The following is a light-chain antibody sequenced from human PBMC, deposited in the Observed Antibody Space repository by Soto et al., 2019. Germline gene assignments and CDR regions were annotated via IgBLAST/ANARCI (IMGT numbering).Light chain of an antibody. CDR2: GAS. J-gene: IGKJ1*01. CDR3: QHYGRSSWT. V-gene: IGKV3-20*01. Sequence: IELTQSPGTLSLSPGERVTLSCRASQTVRSSFVAWYQQKPGQAPRLLIYGASTTATGIPDRFSGSGSGTDFTLTISRLEPEDLAVYYCQHYGRSSWTFDQGTKVSIK. CDR1: QTVRSSF.